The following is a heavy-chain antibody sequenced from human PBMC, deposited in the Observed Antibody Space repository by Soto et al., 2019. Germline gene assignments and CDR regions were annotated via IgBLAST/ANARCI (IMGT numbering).Heavy chain of an antibody. Sequence: ASVKVSCKASGFTFTSSAMQWVRQARGQRLEWIGWIVVGSGNTNYAQKFQERVTITRDMSTSTAYMELSSLRSEDTAVYYCAAVPYCSGGSCYSNYYYGMDVWGQGTTVTVSS. CDR1: GFTFTSSA. J-gene: IGHJ6*02. D-gene: IGHD2-15*01. V-gene: IGHV1-58*02. CDR2: IVVGSGNT. CDR3: AAVPYCSGGSCYSNYYYGMDV.